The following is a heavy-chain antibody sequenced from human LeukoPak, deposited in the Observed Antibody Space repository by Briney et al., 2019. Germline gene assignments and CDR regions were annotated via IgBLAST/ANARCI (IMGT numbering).Heavy chain of an antibody. CDR1: GISISDFW. Sequence: GGSLRLSCVASGISISDFWMHWVRQAPGKGLEWVAIINKDGNDQKYVDSVKGRFTLSRDNAKNSVYLQMNSLRAEDTALYYCVTDGDKWNDSEYWGQGTLVTVSP. V-gene: IGHV3-7*01. J-gene: IGHJ4*02. CDR3: VTDGDKWNDSEY. CDR2: INKDGNDQ. D-gene: IGHD1-1*01.